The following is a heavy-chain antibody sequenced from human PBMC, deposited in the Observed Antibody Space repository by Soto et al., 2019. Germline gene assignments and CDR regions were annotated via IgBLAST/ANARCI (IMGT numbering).Heavy chain of an antibody. CDR3: ARGPGDFDY. D-gene: IGHD7-27*01. V-gene: IGHV4-39*01. J-gene: IGHJ4*02. Sequence: SETLSLTCTVSGGSISSSSYYWGWIRQPPGKGLEWIGSIYYSGSTYYNPSLKSRVTISVDTSKNQFSLKLSSVTAADTAVYYCARGPGDFDYWGQGTWVTVSS. CDR2: IYYSGST. CDR1: GGSISSSSYY.